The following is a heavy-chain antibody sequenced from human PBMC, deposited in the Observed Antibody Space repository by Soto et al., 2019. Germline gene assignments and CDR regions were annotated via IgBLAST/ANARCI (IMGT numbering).Heavy chain of an antibody. D-gene: IGHD2-15*01. CDR3: ARDSAERGYFDL. CDR2: IITILGTA. J-gene: IGHJ2*01. V-gene: IGHV1-69*12. CDR1: GGTFSTYT. Sequence: QVQLVQSGAEVKKPGSSVKVSCKASGGTFSTYTMNWVRQAPGQGPEWMGGIITILGTANYAQKFQGRVTIIADESTSTAYMGLSSLRSEDTAVYYCARDSAERGYFDLWGGGTLVTVSS.